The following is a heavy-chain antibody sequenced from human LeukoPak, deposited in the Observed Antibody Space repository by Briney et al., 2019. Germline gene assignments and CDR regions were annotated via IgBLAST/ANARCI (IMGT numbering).Heavy chain of an antibody. Sequence: GSSVKVTCKASGDTFSSYAISWVRQAPGQGLEWMGWINTNTGNPTYAQGFTGRFVFSLDTSVSTAYLQISSLKAEDTAVYYCAREWYSSSAETDAFGIWGQGTMVTVSS. CDR1: GDTFSSYA. CDR3: AREWYSSSAETDAFGI. V-gene: IGHV7-4-1*02. J-gene: IGHJ3*02. CDR2: INTNTGNP. D-gene: IGHD6-13*01.